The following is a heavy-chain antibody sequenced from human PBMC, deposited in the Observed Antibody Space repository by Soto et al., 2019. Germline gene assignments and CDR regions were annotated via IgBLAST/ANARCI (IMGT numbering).Heavy chain of an antibody. CDR1: GYTFTGYY. V-gene: IGHV1-2*02. CDR3: ARWGAMVGGVIKSPRPYYYDGMDV. CDR2: INPNSGGT. J-gene: IGHJ6*02. D-gene: IGHD3-10*01. Sequence: ASVKVSCKASGYTFTGYYMHWVRPAPGQGLEWMGWINPNSGGTNYGQKFQGRVTMTRDTSISTAYMELSRLRSDDTAVYYCARWGAMVGGVIKSPRPYYYDGMDVWGQGTTVTVSS.